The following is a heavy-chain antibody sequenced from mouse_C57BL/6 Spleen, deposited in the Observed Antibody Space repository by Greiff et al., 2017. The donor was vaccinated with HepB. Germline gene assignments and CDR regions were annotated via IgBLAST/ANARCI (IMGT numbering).Heavy chain of an antibody. Sequence: VQVVESGPELVKPGASVKISCKASGYAFSSSWMNWVKQRPGKGLEWIGRIYPGDGDTNYNGKFKGKATLTADKSSSTAYMQLSSLTSEDSAVYFCAREPSTTVVAPLAMDYWGQGTSVTVSS. J-gene: IGHJ4*01. CDR3: AREPSTTVVAPLAMDY. CDR1: GYAFSSSW. D-gene: IGHD1-1*01. V-gene: IGHV1-82*01. CDR2: IYPGDGDT.